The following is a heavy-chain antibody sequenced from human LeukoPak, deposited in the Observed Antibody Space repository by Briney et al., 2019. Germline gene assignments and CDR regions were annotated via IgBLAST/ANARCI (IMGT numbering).Heavy chain of an antibody. D-gene: IGHD1-20*01. CDR1: GFTVSSNY. Sequence: GGSLRLSCAASGFTVSSNYIAWVRQAPGKGLEWVSRINSDGSTTNYADSVKGRFTISRDNAKNTLYLQMNSLRADDTAVYYCARLLVYNSGGEAFDHWGQGTLVTVSS. V-gene: IGHV3-74*01. CDR2: INSDGSTT. CDR3: ARLLVYNSGGEAFDH. J-gene: IGHJ4*02.